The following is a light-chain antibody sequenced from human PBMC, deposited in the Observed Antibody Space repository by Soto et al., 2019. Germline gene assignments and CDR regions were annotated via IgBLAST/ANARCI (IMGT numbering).Light chain of an antibody. Sequence: DIQMTQSPSSLSASVGDRVTITCRASQGISSYLNWYQQKPGKAPNLLIYAASSLQSGVPSRFSGSGSGTDFTLTISSLQPEDFATYYCQQSYITPPTFGGGTKVEVK. CDR2: AAS. CDR3: QQSYITPPT. CDR1: QGISSY. V-gene: IGKV1-39*01. J-gene: IGKJ4*01.